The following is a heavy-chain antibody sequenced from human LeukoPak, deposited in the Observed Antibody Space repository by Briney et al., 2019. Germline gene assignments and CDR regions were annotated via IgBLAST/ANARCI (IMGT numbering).Heavy chain of an antibody. J-gene: IGHJ4*02. CDR2: ISSSGGST. CDR3: AEDPRRNYYDSSGYLVY. D-gene: IGHD3-22*01. CDR1: GFTFSSYA. V-gene: IGHV3-23*01. Sequence: GGSLRLSCAASGFTFSSYAMNWVRQAPGKGLEWVSAISSSGGSTYYADSVKGRFTISRDNSKSTLYLQMNSLRAEDTAVYYCAEDPRRNYYDSSGYLVYWGQGTLVTVSS.